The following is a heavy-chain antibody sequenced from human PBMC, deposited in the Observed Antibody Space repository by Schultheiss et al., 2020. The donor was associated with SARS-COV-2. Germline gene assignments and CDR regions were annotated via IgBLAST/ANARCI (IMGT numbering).Heavy chain of an antibody. J-gene: IGHJ4*02. CDR2: IYYSGST. V-gene: IGHV4-61*08. CDR1: GGSISSGGYY. CDR3: ARDRFRLYDY. Sequence: SETLSLTCTVSGGSISSGGYYWSWIRQHPGKGLEWIGYIYYSGSTNYNPSLKSRVTISVDKSKNQFSLKLSSVTAADTAVYYCARDRFRLYDYWGQGTLVTVSS. D-gene: IGHD3-3*01.